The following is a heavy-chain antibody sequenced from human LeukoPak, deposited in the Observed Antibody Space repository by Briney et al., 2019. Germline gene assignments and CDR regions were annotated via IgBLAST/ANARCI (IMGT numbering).Heavy chain of an antibody. V-gene: IGHV1-2*02. CDR2: INPNTGGT. CDR3: ARVLIVVVPAAIKGGSYYFDY. J-gene: IGHJ4*02. Sequence: ASVNVSCKASGYIFTAEFMHWVRQAPGQGLEWMGRINPNTGGTDYAQRFQGRVTMTRDKSINTAYMELSRLTSDDTAVYYCARVLIVVVPAAIKGGSYYFDYWGQGTLVTVSS. D-gene: IGHD2-2*01. CDR1: GYIFTAEF.